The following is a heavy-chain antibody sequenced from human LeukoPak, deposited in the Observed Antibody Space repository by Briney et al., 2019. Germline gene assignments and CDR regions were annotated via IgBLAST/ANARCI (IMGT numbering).Heavy chain of an antibody. J-gene: IGHJ6*03. CDR3: ARDGNRDGDMDV. D-gene: IGHD1-1*01. CDR1: GFTFSSYG. Sequence: GGTLRLSCAASGFTFSSYGMSWVRQAPGMGLEWVSAISGSGGTTYYAASVRGRFTISRDHSKNTLYLQMDSLRAEDTAVYYCARDGNRDGDMDVWGKGTTVTVSS. V-gene: IGHV3-23*01. CDR2: ISGSGGTT.